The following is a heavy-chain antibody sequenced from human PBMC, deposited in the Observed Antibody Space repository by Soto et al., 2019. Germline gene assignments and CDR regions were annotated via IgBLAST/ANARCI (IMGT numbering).Heavy chain of an antibody. CDR3: ARARVYCSSTSCSNWFDP. CDR2: INHSGST. Sequence: SETLSLTCAVYGGSFSGYYWSWIRQPPGKGLEWIGEINHSGSTNYNPSLKSRVTISVDTSKNQFSLKLSSVTAADTAVYYCARARVYCSSTSCSNWFDPWGQGTLVTVSS. V-gene: IGHV4-34*01. D-gene: IGHD2-2*01. J-gene: IGHJ5*02. CDR1: GGSFSGYY.